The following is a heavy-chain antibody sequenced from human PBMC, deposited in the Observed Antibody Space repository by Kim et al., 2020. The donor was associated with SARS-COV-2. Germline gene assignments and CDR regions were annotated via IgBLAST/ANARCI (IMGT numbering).Heavy chain of an antibody. Sequence: GGSLRLSCAASGFTFSSYWMSWVRQAPGKGLEWVANIKQDGSEKYYVDSVKGRFTISRDNAKNSLYLQMNSLRAEDTAVYYCAREGRYDFWSGYPGRNFDYWGQGTLVTVSS. CDR2: IKQDGSEK. J-gene: IGHJ4*02. CDR1: GFTFSSYW. V-gene: IGHV3-7*03. D-gene: IGHD3-3*01. CDR3: AREGRYDFWSGYPGRNFDY.